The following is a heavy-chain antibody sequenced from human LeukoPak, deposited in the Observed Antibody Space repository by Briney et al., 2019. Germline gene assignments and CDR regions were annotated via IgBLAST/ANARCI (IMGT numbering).Heavy chain of an antibody. CDR3: ALALDY. CDR1: GFTFSSYC. V-gene: IGHV3-7*01. J-gene: IGHJ4*02. CDR2: IKKDGSEK. Sequence: GGSLRLSCAASGFTFSSYCMSWVRQAPGKGLEWVANIKKDGSEKYYVDSVKGRFTISRGNAKNSLYLQMNSRRAEDTAVYYCALALDYWGQGTLVTV.